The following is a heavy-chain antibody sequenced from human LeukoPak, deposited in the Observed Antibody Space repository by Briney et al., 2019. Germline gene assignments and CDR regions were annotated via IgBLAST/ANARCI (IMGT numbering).Heavy chain of an antibody. CDR2: ISSSSSTI. CDR3: ARPQRLHSGGWYYGSVYYYYGMDV. CDR1: GFTFSSYS. Sequence: GGSLRLSCAASGFTFSSYSMNWVRQAPGKGLEWVSYISSSSSTIYYADSVKGRFTISRDNAKNSLYLQMNSLRAEDTAVYYCARPQRLHSGGWYYGSVYYYYGMDVWGQGTTVTVSS. J-gene: IGHJ6*02. D-gene: IGHD6-19*01. V-gene: IGHV3-48*01.